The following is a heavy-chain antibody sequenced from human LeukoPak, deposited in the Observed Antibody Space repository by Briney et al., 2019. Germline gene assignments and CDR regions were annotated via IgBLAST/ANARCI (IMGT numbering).Heavy chain of an antibody. Sequence: PGGSLRLSCAASGFNFSDYSMSWFRQAPGKGLEWVSYISSSGRTKYYADSVKGRFTISRDNAKNSLYLQMNSLRAEDTAVYYCARPDCSSTSCYEFDYWGQGTLVTVSS. D-gene: IGHD2-2*01. J-gene: IGHJ4*02. CDR2: ISSSGRTK. CDR1: GFNFSDYS. CDR3: ARPDCSSTSCYEFDY. V-gene: IGHV3-11*04.